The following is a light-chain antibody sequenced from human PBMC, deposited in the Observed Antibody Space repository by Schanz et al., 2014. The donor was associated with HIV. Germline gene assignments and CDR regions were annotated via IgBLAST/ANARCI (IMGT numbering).Light chain of an antibody. Sequence: DIQMTQSPSSLSASVGDRVTITCRASQSISNYLNWYQQKPGKAPNLLIYLASSLQSGVPSRFSGSGSGTDFTLTISSLQSEDFATYYCQRYNSYSHTFGQGTKLDIK. V-gene: IGKV1-39*02. CDR1: QSISNY. J-gene: IGKJ2*01. CDR3: QRYNSYSHT. CDR2: LAS.